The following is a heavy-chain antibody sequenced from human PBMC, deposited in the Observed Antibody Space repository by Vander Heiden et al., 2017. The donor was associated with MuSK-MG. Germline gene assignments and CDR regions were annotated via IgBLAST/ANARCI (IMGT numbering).Heavy chain of an antibody. Sequence: QVQLQQWGAGLLKPSETLSLTCAVYGGSFSGYYWSWIRQPPGKGLEWIGEINHSGSTNYNPSLKSRVTISVDTSKNQFSLKLSFVTAADTAVYYCARQRELHDAFDIWGQGTMVTVSS. CDR2: INHSGST. D-gene: IGHD1-26*01. CDR3: ARQRELHDAFDI. V-gene: IGHV4-34*01. J-gene: IGHJ3*02. CDR1: GGSFSGYY.